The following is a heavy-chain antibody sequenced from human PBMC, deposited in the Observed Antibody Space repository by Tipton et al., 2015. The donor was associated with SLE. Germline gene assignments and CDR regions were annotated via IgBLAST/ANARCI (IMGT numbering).Heavy chain of an antibody. CDR2: MNPNSGNT. J-gene: IGHJ6*04. D-gene: IGHD3-10*01. Sequence: QLVQSGAEVKKPGASLKVSCKASGYTFTNYDINWVRQATGQGLEWMGWMNPNSGNTGYSQKFQGRVTMTRDTSISTAYMELSSLRSEDTAIYYCARDRIIMYRGALGVWGKGTTVTVSS. CDR3: ARDRIIMYRGALGV. V-gene: IGHV1-8*01. CDR1: GYTFTNYD.